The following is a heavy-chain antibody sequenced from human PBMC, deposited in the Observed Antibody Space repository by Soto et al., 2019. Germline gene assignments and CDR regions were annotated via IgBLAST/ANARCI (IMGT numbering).Heavy chain of an antibody. Sequence: QLQLQESGPGLVKPSETLSLTCTVSGGSISSSSYYWGWIRQPPGKGLEWIGSIYYSGSTYYNPSPKRRVHLSVDTSKNQFSLKLSSVTAADTAVYYCATHVGYCSSTSCSKDFDYWGQGTLVTVSS. D-gene: IGHD2-2*01. CDR2: IYYSGST. CDR1: GGSISSSSYY. CDR3: ATHVGYCSSTSCSKDFDY. J-gene: IGHJ4*02. V-gene: IGHV4-39*01.